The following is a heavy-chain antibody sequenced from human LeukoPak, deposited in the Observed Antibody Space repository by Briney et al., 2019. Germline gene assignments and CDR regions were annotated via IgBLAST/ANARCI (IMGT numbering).Heavy chain of an antibody. J-gene: IGHJ4*02. CDR2: IIPIFGTA. V-gene: IGHV1-69*13. CDR1: GGTFSSYA. Sequence: RRASVKVSCKASGGTFSSYAISWVRQAPGQGLEWMGGIIPIFGTANYAQKFQGRVTITADESTSTAYMELSSLRSDDTAVYYCGRGASHSWLSEPYYFDYWGQGTLVTVSS. CDR3: GRGASHSWLSEPYYFDY. D-gene: IGHD3-10*01.